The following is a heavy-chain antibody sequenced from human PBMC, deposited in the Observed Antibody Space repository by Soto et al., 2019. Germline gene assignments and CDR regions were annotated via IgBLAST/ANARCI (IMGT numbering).Heavy chain of an antibody. Sequence: EVQLLDSAGGLVQPGGSLRLSCVASGLTFSVSAMTWVRQAPGKGLEWVSTTGLSGRTTYYGDSVKGRFTVSRDNSKHTLSLQMSSLTAEDTAVYYCATVHNPSRSFNFWGRGTLVNVAS. CDR2: TGLSGRTT. J-gene: IGHJ4*02. CDR1: GLTFSVSA. V-gene: IGHV3-23*01. D-gene: IGHD1-20*01. CDR3: ATVHNPSRSFNF.